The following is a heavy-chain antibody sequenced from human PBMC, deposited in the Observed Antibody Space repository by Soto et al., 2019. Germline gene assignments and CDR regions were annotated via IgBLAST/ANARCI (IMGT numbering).Heavy chain of an antibody. CDR3: ARVQGYYYGSGSSFIDY. J-gene: IGHJ4*02. CDR2: IYYSGST. V-gene: IGHV4-59*08. Sequence: QVQLQESGPGLVKPSETLSLTCTVSGGSISSYYWSWIRKPPGKGLEWIGYIYYSGSTNYNPSLKSRVTISVDTSKNQFSLKLSSVTAADTAVYYCARVQGYYYGSGSSFIDYWGQGTLVTVSS. D-gene: IGHD3-10*01. CDR1: GGSISSYY.